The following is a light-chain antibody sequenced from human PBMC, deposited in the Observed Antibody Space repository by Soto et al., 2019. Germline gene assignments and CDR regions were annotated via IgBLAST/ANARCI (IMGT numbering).Light chain of an antibody. J-gene: IGKJ1*01. CDR2: DAS. CDR1: WSVSSC. V-gene: IGKV3D-11*02. CDR3: QQYNNWHTWT. Sequence: EIWLTQSPATLSWSPGERATLSCRASWSVSSCLAWYHQTPGQAPRVLIYDASNRATGIPARFSGSGSGTAFSLTISSLEPEDFAVYYCQQYNNWHTWTFGQGTQVDIK.